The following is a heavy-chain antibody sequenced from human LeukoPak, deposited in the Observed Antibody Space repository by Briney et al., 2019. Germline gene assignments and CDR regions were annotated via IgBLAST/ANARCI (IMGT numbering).Heavy chain of an antibody. Sequence: GGSLRLSCAASGFTFSSFGMHWVRQAPGKGLEWVAYIRYDGSNKNYADSLEGRFTISRDNSKNALYLQIDSLRPEDTAVYYCAKKRGEAFYNWFDPWGQGALVTVSS. V-gene: IGHV3-30*02. CDR1: GFTFSSFG. CDR3: AKKRGEAFYNWFDP. CDR2: IRYDGSNK. J-gene: IGHJ5*02. D-gene: IGHD3-10*01.